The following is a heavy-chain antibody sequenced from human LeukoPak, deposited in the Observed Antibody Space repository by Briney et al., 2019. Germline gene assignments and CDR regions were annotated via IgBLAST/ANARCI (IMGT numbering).Heavy chain of an antibody. CDR3: VKGHQYGDYGGGDFFDL. D-gene: IGHD4-17*01. CDR2: INWDGATT. V-gene: IGHV3-43D*03. CDR1: GFTFADYA. J-gene: IGHJ4*02. Sequence: PGGSLRLSCEASGFTFADYAMHWVRQFPGKGLEWVSVINWDGATTNYADSVKGRFSISSDNTKNSLYLQMKSLRTEDTALYYCVKGHQYGDYGGGDFFDLWGQGTLVTVSS.